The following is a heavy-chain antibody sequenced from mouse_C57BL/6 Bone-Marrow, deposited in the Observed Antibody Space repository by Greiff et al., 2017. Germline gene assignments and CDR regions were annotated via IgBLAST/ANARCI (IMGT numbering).Heavy chain of an antibody. Sequence: EVQGVESGGGLVKPGGSLKLSCAASGFTFSSYAMSWVRQTPEKRLEWVATISDGGSYTYYPDNVKGRFTISRDNAKNNLYLQMSHLKSEDTAMYYCARGGNYVDDAMDYWGQGTSVTVSS. D-gene: IGHD2-1*01. J-gene: IGHJ4*01. CDR1: GFTFSSYA. CDR3: ARGGNYVDDAMDY. CDR2: ISDGGSYT. V-gene: IGHV5-4*01.